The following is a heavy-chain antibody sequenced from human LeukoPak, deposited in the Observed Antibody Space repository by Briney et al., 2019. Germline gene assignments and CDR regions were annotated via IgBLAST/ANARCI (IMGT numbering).Heavy chain of an antibody. CDR2: MNPNSGNT. Sequence: GASVKVSCKASGYTFTSYDINWVRQATGQGLEWMGWMNPNSGNTGYAQKFRGRVTMTRNTSISTAYMELSSLRSEDTAVYYCAAAPRRIAVAGTGYYWGQGTLVTVSS. V-gene: IGHV1-8*01. CDR3: AAAPRRIAVAGTGYY. D-gene: IGHD6-19*01. CDR1: GYTFTSYD. J-gene: IGHJ4*02.